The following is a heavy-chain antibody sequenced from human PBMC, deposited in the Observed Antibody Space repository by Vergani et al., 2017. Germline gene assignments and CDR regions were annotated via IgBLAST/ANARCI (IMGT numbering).Heavy chain of an antibody. Sequence: QVQLQESGPGLVKPSQTLSLTCTVSGGSISSGGYYWSWLRQHPGKGLGWIGYIYYSGSTYYNPSLKSRVTRPVDTSKNQFSLKLSSVTAADTAVYYCASIVRGSLGYYYYYMDVWGKGTTVTVSS. CDR3: ASIVRGSLGYYYYYMDV. J-gene: IGHJ6*03. CDR2: IYYSGST. V-gene: IGHV4-31*03. CDR1: GGSISSGGYY. D-gene: IGHD3-10*01.